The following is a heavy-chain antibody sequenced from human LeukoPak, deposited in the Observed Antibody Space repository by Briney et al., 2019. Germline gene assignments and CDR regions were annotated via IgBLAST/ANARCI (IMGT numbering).Heavy chain of an antibody. Sequence: SVKVSCKASGGTFSSYAISWVRQAPGQGLEWMGRIIPILGIANYAQKFQGRVTITADKSTSTAYMELSSLRSEDTAVYYCARARAVAGTDQYYGVDVWGQGTTVTVSS. J-gene: IGHJ6*02. CDR1: GGTFSSYA. D-gene: IGHD6-19*01. CDR3: ARARAVAGTDQYYGVDV. V-gene: IGHV1-69*04. CDR2: IIPILGIA.